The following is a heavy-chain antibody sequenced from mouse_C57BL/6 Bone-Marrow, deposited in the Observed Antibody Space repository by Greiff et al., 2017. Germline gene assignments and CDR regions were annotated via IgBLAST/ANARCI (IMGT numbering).Heavy chain of an antibody. CDR3: ARDESYYEYHWYFDV. J-gene: IGHJ1*03. CDR2: IYYSGTI. D-gene: IGHD2-4*01. Sequence: EVKLQESGPGLVKPSQTVFLTCTVTGISITTGNYRWSWIRPFPGHKLEWIGYIYYSGTITYNPTLTRRTTITRDTPKNQFFLEMNSLTAEDTATYYCARDESYYEYHWYFDVWGTGTTVTVSS. V-gene: IGHV3-5*01. CDR1: GISITTGNYR.